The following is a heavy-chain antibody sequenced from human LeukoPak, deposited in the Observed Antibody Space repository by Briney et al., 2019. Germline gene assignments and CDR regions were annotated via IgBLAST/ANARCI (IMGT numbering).Heavy chain of an antibody. Sequence: GGSLRLSCAASAFTFNTYWMTWVRQAPGKGLEWVASINEDGSEKHYVDSVKGRFTISRDNTNDYLYLQMNSLRAEDTAVYYCARLPRNGFFVDWGQGALLTVSS. J-gene: IGHJ4*02. CDR1: AFTFNTYW. CDR3: ARLPRNGFFVD. D-gene: IGHD2-8*01. V-gene: IGHV3-7*01. CDR2: INEDGSEK.